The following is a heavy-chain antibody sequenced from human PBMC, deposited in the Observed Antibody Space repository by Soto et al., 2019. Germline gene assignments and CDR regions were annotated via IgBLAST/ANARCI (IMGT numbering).Heavy chain of an antibody. CDR1: GFTFSSYE. J-gene: IGHJ4*02. V-gene: IGHV3-48*03. CDR2: ISSTGTSM. Sequence: VPLVESGGDLVQPGGSLRLSCAASGFTFSSYEMNWVRQAPGKGLEWVSYISSTGTSMDYADSVKGRFTISRDNAKNSLFLQLNSLRDEDTAVYYCARETHFIDYCGQGTLVSVSA. CDR3: ARETHFIDY.